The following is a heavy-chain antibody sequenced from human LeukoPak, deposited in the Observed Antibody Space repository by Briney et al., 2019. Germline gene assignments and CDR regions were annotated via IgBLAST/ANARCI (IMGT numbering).Heavy chain of an antibody. CDR2: ISSSGSTI. Sequence: PGGSLRLSCAASGFTFSSYEMNWVRQAPGKGLEWVSYISSSGSTIYYADSVKGRFTISRGNAKNSLYLQMNSLRAEDTAVYYCARDRGSYYYYMDVWGKGTTVTVSS. CDR1: GFTFSSYE. D-gene: IGHD1-26*01. CDR3: ARDRGSYYYYMDV. V-gene: IGHV3-48*03. J-gene: IGHJ6*03.